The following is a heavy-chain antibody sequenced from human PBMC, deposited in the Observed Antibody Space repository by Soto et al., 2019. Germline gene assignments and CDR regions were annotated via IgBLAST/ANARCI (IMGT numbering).Heavy chain of an antibody. CDR2: TYYRSKWYN. J-gene: IGHJ4*02. Sequence: PSQSLSLTCAISGDSVSSNSAAWNWIRQSPSRGLEWLGRTYYRSKWYNDYAVSVKSRITINPDTSKNQFSLQLNSVTPEDTAVYYCARVIVAAVEWLANFDYWGQGTLVTVSS. V-gene: IGHV6-1*01. CDR1: GDSVSSNSAA. CDR3: ARVIVAAVEWLANFDY. D-gene: IGHD5-12*01.